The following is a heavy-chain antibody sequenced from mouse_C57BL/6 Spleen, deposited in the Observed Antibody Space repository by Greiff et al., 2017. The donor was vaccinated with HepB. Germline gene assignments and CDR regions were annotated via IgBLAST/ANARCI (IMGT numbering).Heavy chain of an antibody. CDR2: IYPGDGDT. J-gene: IGHJ4*01. CDR3: ARYPRYAMDY. CDR1: GYAFSSSW. Sequence: VKLMESGPELVKPGASVKISCKASGYAFSSSWMNWVKQRPGKGLEWIGRIYPGDGDTNYNGKFKGKATLTADKSSSTAYMQLSSLTSEDSAVYFCARYPRYAMDYWGQGTSVTVSS. V-gene: IGHV1-82*01.